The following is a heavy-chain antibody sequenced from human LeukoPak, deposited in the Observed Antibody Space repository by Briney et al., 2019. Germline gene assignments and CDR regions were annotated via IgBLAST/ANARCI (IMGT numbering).Heavy chain of an antibody. CDR1: GFTFSSYG. CDR2: ISFDGSNK. Sequence: GGSLRLSCAASGFTFSSYGEHWVRQAPGKGLEWVAVISFDGSNKYYADPVKGRFNISRDNSKNTLYLQMNSLRAEDTAVYYCAKVSRYGSGRAYYYGMDVWGQGTTVTVSS. CDR3: AKVSRYGSGRAYYYGMDV. V-gene: IGHV3-30*18. J-gene: IGHJ6*02. D-gene: IGHD3-10*01.